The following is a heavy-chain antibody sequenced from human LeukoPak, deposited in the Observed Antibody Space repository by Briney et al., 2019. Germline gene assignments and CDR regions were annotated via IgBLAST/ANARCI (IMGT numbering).Heavy chain of an antibody. D-gene: IGHD2-15*01. J-gene: IGHJ6*02. Sequence: PSETLSLTCTVSGDSFSSHYWSWIRQPPGKGLEWIGRIYTSGSTNYNPSLKSRVTMSVDTSKNQFSLKLSSVTAADTAVYYCARSPRYQVVVAADLYYYYYGMDVWGQGTTVTVSS. CDR2: IYTSGST. V-gene: IGHV4-4*07. CDR3: ARSPRYQVVVAADLYYYYYGMDV. CDR1: GDSFSSHY.